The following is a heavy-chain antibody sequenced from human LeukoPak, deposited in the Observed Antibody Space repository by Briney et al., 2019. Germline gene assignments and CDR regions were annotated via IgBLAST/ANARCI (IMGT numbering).Heavy chain of an antibody. CDR2: IYYSGST. D-gene: IGHD6-19*01. CDR3: ARGDSSGWYSQKYYFDY. J-gene: IGHJ4*02. V-gene: IGHV4-39*01. Sequence: SETLSLTCTVSGGSISSSSYYWGWIRQPPGKGLEWIGSIYYSGSTYYNSSLKSRVTISVDTSKNQFSLKLSSVTAADTAVYYCARGDSSGWYSQKYYFDYWGQGTLVTVSS. CDR1: GGSISSSSYY.